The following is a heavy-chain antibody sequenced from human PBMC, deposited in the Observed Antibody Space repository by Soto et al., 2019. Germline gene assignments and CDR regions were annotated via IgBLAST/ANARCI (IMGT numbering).Heavy chain of an antibody. J-gene: IGHJ4*02. D-gene: IGHD3-22*01. CDR3: ARESLKESITMTVVVDY. CDR1: GGSISSYY. CDR2: IYTSGST. Sequence: SETLSLTCTVSGGSISSYYWSWIRQPAGKGLEWIGRIYTSGSTNYNPSLKSRVTMSVDTSKNQFSLKLSSVTAADTAVYYCARESLKESITMTVVVDYWGQRTLVTVSS. V-gene: IGHV4-4*07.